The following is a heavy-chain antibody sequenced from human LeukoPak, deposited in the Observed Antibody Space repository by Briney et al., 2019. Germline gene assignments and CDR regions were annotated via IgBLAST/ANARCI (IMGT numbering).Heavy chain of an antibody. CDR2: ISYDGSNK. CDR1: GFTFSSYA. Sequence: GGSLRLSCAASGFTFSSYAMHWVRQAPGKGLEWVAVISYDGSNKYYADSVKGRFTISRDNSKNTLYLQVNSLRAEDTAVYYCAKDSTMARFDYWGQGTLVTVSS. V-gene: IGHV3-30*04. J-gene: IGHJ4*02. D-gene: IGHD3-10*01. CDR3: AKDSTMARFDY.